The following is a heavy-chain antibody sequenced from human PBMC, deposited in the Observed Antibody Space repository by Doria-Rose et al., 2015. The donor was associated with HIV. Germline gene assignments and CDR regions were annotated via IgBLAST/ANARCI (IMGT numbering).Heavy chain of an antibody. D-gene: IGHD3-22*01. CDR3: ARRYSLDSSGRYPGDCDY. CDR2: ISRDNNHI. Sequence: VQLVQSGGGLVKPGRSLKVSCVASGFTFSTYTMNWVRQAPGKGLEWVSSISRDNNHIYYADSVKGRFTISRDNAKNSLYLHMDNLRAEDTAVYFCARRYSLDSSGRYPGDCDYWGQGTLVTVSS. V-gene: IGHV3-21*03. CDR1: GFTFSTYT. J-gene: IGHJ4*02.